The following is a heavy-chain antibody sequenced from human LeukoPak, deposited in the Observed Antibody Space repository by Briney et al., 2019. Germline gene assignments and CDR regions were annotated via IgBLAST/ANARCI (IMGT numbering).Heavy chain of an antibody. V-gene: IGHV1-2*02. J-gene: IGHJ5*02. CDR1: GYTFTGYY. CDR3: ARAHCSGGSCYSVGFRERLGTRFDP. D-gene: IGHD2-15*01. Sequence: ASVKVSCKASGYTFTGYYMHWVRQAPGQGLEWMGWINPNSGGTNYAQKFQGRVTTTRDTSISTAYMELSRLRSDDTAVYYCARAHCSGGSCYSVGFRERLGTRFDPWGQGTLVTVSS. CDR2: INPNSGGT.